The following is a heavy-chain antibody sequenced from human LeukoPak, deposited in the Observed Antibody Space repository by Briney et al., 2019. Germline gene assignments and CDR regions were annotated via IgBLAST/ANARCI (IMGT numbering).Heavy chain of an antibody. CDR2: IYYSGST. J-gene: IGHJ4*02. CDR3: ARTPMGY. CDR1: GGSIIGYY. V-gene: IGHV4-59*12. Sequence: SETLSLTCTVSGGSIIGYYCSWIRQPPGKGLEYIGYIYYSGSTDYNPSLKSRLTMSVDASNNQFSLKLSSVTAADTAVYYCARTPMGYWGQGTLVTVSS. D-gene: IGHD2-15*01.